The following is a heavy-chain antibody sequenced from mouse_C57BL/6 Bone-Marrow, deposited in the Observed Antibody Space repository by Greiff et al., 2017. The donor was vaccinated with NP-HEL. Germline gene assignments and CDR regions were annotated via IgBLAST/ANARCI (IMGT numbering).Heavy chain of an antibody. CDR2: IDPENGGT. V-gene: IGHV1-15*01. Sequence: QVQLQQSGAELVRPGASVTLSCKASGYTFTDYEMHWVKQTPVHGLEWIGAIDPENGGTAYNQKFKGKAILTADKSSSTAYMELRSLTSEDSAVYYCTRFNWVPCDYWGQGTTLTVSS. J-gene: IGHJ2*01. CDR3: TRFNWVPCDY. CDR1: GYTFTDYE.